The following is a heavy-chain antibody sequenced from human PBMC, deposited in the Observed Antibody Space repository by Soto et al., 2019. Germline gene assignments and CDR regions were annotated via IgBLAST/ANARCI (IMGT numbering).Heavy chain of an antibody. Sequence: GGSLRLYCAASGYTFTSYGISWVRQAPGQGLEWMGWISAYNGNTNYAQKLQGRVTMTTDTSTSTAYMELRSLRSDDTAVYYCAREGYMNPRSLNYWGQGTLVTVSS. CDR3: AREGYMNPRSLNY. J-gene: IGHJ4*02. CDR1: GYTFTSYG. V-gene: IGHV1-18*04. D-gene: IGHD5-18*01. CDR2: ISAYNGNT.